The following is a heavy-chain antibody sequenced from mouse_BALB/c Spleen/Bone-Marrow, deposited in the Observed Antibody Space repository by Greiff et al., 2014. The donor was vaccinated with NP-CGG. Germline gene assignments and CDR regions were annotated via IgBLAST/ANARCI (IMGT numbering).Heavy chain of an antibody. D-gene: IGHD4-1*01. Sequence: EVHLVESGGGLVKPGGSLKLPCAASGFTFSDYYMYWVRQTPEKRLEWVATISDGGSYTYYPDSVKGRFTISRDNAKNNLYLQMSSLKSEDTAMYYCANWAYWGQGTLVTVSA. J-gene: IGHJ3*01. CDR3: ANWAY. CDR2: ISDGGSYT. CDR1: GFTFSDYY. V-gene: IGHV5-4*02.